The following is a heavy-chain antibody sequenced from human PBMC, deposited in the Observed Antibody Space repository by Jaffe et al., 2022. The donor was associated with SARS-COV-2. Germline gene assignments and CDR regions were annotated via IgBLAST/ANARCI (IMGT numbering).Heavy chain of an antibody. Sequence: EVQLLESGGGLVQPGGSLRLSCAASGFTFSSYAMSWVRQAPGKGLEWVSAISGSGGSTYYADSVKGRFTISRDNSKNTLYLQMNSLRAEDTAVYYCAKEGPLWQWLVLDYYYGMDVWGQGTTVTVSS. CDR2: ISGSGGST. D-gene: IGHD6-19*01. J-gene: IGHJ6*02. CDR3: AKEGPLWQWLVLDYYYGMDV. CDR1: GFTFSSYA. V-gene: IGHV3-23*01.